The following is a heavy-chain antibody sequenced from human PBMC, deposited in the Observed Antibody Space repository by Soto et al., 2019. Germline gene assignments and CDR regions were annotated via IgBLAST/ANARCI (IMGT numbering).Heavy chain of an antibody. D-gene: IGHD3-10*01. J-gene: IGHJ4*02. V-gene: IGHV4-39*01. Sequence: QLQLQESGPGLVKPSETLSLTCTVSGGSINSPIHYWACIRQPPGKGLEWIGSIYYSGTTYSNPSLRSRVTISVDTSKSQFSLKLTSVTAADTAVYYCARLDGSGYFLDYWGQGTLVTVSS. CDR2: IYYSGTT. CDR1: GGSINSPIHY. CDR3: ARLDGSGYFLDY.